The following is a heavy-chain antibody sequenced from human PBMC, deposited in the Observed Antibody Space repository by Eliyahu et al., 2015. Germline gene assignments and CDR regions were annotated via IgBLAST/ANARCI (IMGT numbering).Heavy chain of an antibody. J-gene: IGHJ3*01. CDR1: GFSFSPXP. CDR3: ARWSPRLDAFDL. V-gene: IGHV3-23*01. CDR2: FNGGGXGT. Sequence: DVQLLESGGGLVQPGVSLRLSCAXSGFSFSPXPMGWVRQIPSKGPEGVSVFSAFNGGGXGTFYPDSLKGRFTISRDNSKNTLYLQMNNLRAEDTAVYYCARWSPRLDAFDLWGQGTTVTVSS. D-gene: IGHD2-15*01.